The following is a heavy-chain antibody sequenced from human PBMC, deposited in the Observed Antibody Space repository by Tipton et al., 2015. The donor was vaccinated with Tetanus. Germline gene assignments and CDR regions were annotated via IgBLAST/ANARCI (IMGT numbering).Heavy chain of an antibody. J-gene: IGHJ6*02. CDR1: GFTFRSYG. Sequence: SGFTFRSYGMHWVRQAPGKGLEWVAVLWFDGGDEYYADSVKGRFTISRDNSTNTVYLQMNSLSAEDTAVYYCARELDCRGGGGYSYGVDVWGQGTTVTVSS. D-gene: IGHD2-15*01. CDR2: LWFDGGDE. CDR3: ARELDCRGGGGYSYGVDV. V-gene: IGHV3-33*01.